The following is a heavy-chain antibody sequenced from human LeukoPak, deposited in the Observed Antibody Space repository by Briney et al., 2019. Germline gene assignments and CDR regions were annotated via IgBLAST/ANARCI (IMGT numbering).Heavy chain of an antibody. D-gene: IGHD3-22*01. CDR3: AREMGTMIVVGSDWFDP. CDR1: GYTFTSYY. CDR2: IIPIFGTA. J-gene: IGHJ5*02. V-gene: IGHV1-69*13. Sequence: ASVKVSCKASGYTFTSYYMHWVRQAPGQGLEWMGGIIPIFGTANYAQKFQGRVTITADESTSTAYMELSSLRSEDTAVYYCAREMGTMIVVGSDWFDPWGQGTLVTVSS.